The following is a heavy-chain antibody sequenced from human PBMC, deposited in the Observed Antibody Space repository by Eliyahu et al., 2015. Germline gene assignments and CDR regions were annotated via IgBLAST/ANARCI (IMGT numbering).Heavy chain of an antibody. CDR1: GGTFXXXA. Sequence: QVQLVQSGAEVKKPGSSGKVSXKASGGTFXXXAISWVRQAPGQGLEWMGRINPILGIANYAQKFQGRVTITADKSTSTAYMELSSLRSEDTAVYYCARRMVVAATGNRDYYGMDVWGQGTTVAVSS. V-gene: IGHV1-69*04. J-gene: IGHJ6*02. D-gene: IGHD2-15*01. CDR3: ARRMVVAATGNRDYYGMDV. CDR2: INPILGIA.